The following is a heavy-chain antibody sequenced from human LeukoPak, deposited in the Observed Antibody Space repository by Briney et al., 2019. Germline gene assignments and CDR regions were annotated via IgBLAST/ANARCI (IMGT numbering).Heavy chain of an antibody. CDR1: GGSISSYY. CDR2: IYYSGST. D-gene: IGHD6-13*01. V-gene: IGHV4-59*08. Sequence: PSETLSLTCTVSGGSISSYYWSWIRQPPXXXXXWIGYIYYSGSTNYNPSLKSRVTISVDTSKNQFSLKLSSVTAADTAVYYCARRRIGSSWYGFDYWGQGTLVTVSS. J-gene: IGHJ4*02. CDR3: ARRRIGSSWYGFDY.